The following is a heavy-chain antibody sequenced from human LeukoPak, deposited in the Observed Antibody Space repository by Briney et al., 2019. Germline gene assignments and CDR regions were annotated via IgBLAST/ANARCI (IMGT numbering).Heavy chain of an antibody. V-gene: IGHV1-46*01. CDR3: AILPSKVVVPAAHQDY. CDR2: INPSGGST. D-gene: IGHD2-2*01. CDR1: GYTFTSYY. Sequence: ASVKVSCKASGYTFTSYYMHWVRQAPGQGLEWMGIINPSGGSTSYAQKFQGRVTMTRDTSTSTVYMELSSLRSEDTAVYYCAILPSKVVVPAAHQDYWGQGTLVTVSS. J-gene: IGHJ4*02.